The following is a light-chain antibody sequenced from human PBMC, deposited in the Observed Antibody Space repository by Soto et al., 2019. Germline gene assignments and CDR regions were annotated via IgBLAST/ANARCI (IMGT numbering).Light chain of an antibody. V-gene: IGKV3-11*01. Sequence: EVVLTQSPATLSLSPGERATLSCRASQSIRNYLAWYQQKPGQAPRLLIYDASNRATGIPARFSGSGSGTDFTLTISSLEPEDFAVYYCQQRSNWLSTFGPGTKVDIK. CDR2: DAS. CDR3: QQRSNWLST. CDR1: QSIRNY. J-gene: IGKJ3*01.